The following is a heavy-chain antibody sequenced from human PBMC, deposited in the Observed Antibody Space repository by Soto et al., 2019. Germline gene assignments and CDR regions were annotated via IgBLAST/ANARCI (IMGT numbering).Heavy chain of an antibody. CDR2: VSANNGFT. CDR3: ARGGAARHLDS. Sequence: ASVKVSCKTSGYTFTNFALSWVRQAPGQGLEWIGFVSANNGFTHFAQKFQGRVSVKTDTSTNTVYLDLRSLSSDDTAVYYCARGGAARHLDSWGQGTPVTVSS. J-gene: IGHJ5*01. V-gene: IGHV1-18*01. CDR1: GYTFTNFA. D-gene: IGHD6-6*01.